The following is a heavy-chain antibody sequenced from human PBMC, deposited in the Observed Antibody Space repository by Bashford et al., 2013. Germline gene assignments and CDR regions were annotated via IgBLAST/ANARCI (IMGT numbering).Heavy chain of an antibody. CDR1: GYRFISYS. V-gene: IGHV1-18*01. J-gene: IGHJ4*02. Sequence: ASVKVSCEASGYRFISYSIYWVRQAPGQGLEWLGWISAYNGNTNYAQKIQDRVTLTTDTSTATAYMELRSLTSDDTAVYYCAREYTNTGSVWGQGTLVTVSS. CDR2: ISAYNGNT. CDR3: AREYTNTGSV. D-gene: IGHD2-8*01.